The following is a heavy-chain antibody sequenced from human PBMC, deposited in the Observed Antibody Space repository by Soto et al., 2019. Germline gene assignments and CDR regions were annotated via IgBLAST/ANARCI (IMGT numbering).Heavy chain of an antibody. Sequence: GGSLRLSCGASGFTFSDHYMEWVRQAPGKGLELVGRSRNKANSYTTEYAASVKGRVTISRDDSKNSLYLQMNSLKTEDTAVYYCARLPRADGWYFDYWGQGTLVTVSS. CDR1: GFTFSDHY. D-gene: IGHD2-15*01. CDR3: ARLPRADGWYFDY. CDR2: SRNKANSYTT. J-gene: IGHJ4*02. V-gene: IGHV3-72*01.